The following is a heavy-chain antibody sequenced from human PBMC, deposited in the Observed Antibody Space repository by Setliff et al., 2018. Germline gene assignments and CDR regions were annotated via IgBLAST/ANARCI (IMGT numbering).Heavy chain of an antibody. V-gene: IGHV1-69*05. J-gene: IGHJ6*03. CDR2: IIPFFRTA. Sequence: ASVKVSCKASGGTFSNYAVNWVRQAPGQGLEWMGGIIPFFRTANYAQNFQDRVTITTDKTTSTAFMELSSLRSEDTAVYYCAREGVDARSSTDYRYYMDVWGKGTTVTVSS. CDR1: GGTFSNYA. D-gene: IGHD2-8*01. CDR3: AREGVDARSSTDYRYYMDV.